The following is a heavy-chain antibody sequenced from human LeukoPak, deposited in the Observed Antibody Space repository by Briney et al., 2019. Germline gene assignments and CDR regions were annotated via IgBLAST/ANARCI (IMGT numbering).Heavy chain of an antibody. CDR3: ARLQMVAATRGGSAEN. CDR2: INPNSGGT. CDR1: GYTFTGYY. Sequence: ASVKVSCKASGYTFTGYYMYWVRQAPGQGLEWMGWINPNSGGTNYAQKFQGRVTMTRDTSISTAYMELSRLRSDDTAVYYCARLQMVAATRGGSAENWGQGTLVTVSS. V-gene: IGHV1-2*02. J-gene: IGHJ4*02. D-gene: IGHD2-15*01.